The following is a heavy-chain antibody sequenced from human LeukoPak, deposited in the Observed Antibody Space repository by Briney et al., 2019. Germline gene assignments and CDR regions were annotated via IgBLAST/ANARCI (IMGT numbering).Heavy chain of an antibody. V-gene: IGHV4-4*09. D-gene: IGHD4-17*01. CDR3: ARQRYGDIYYYGMDV. J-gene: IGHJ6*02. CDR1: GASITDYH. CDR2: IYASGST. Sequence: SETLSLTCTVSGASITDYHWSWIRQPPGKGLEWIGNIYASGSTNYNPSLNTRVTISVDTSKTQFSLRLSSVTAADTAVYYCARQRYGDIYYYGMDVWGQGTTVTVSS.